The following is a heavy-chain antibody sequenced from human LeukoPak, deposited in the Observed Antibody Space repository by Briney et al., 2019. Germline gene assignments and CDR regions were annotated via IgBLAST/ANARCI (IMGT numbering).Heavy chain of an antibody. CDR1: GFTFSSYS. CDR2: ILDDGSRK. CDR3: AKWGYSSGCA. D-gene: IGHD2-15*01. Sequence: QPGGSLRLSCAASGFTFSSYSMHWVRQTPGKGLEWVAVILDDGSRKYYIDSVKGRFSISRDNSKNTVYLQMNSLRPEDTGIYYCAKWGYSSGCAWGQGTLVTVSS. J-gene: IGHJ4*02. V-gene: IGHV3-33*08.